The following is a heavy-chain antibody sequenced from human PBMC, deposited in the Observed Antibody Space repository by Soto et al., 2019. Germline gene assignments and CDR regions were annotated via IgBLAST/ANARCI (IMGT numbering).Heavy chain of an antibody. CDR3: ATAPGPY. J-gene: IGHJ4*02. Sequence: SETLSLTCAVXGGCISSGGYSWSWIRQPPGKGLEWIGYIYHSGSTYYNPSLKSRVTISVDRSKNQFSLKLSSVTAADTAVYYCATAPGPYWGQGTLVTVSS. V-gene: IGHV4-30-2*01. CDR1: GGCISSGGYS. CDR2: IYHSGST.